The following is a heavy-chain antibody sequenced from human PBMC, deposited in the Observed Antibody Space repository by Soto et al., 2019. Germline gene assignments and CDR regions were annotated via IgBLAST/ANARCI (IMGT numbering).Heavy chain of an antibody. CDR1: GFTFTSSA. J-gene: IGHJ3*02. Sequence: GASVKVSCNASGFTFTSSAVQWVRQARGKRLEWIGWIVVGSGNTNYAQKSQARVTITRDTSTSTAYMELSSLRSEDTAVYYCAANPSHTYYYDSSGYPMAFDIWGQGTMVTVSS. CDR2: IVVGSGNT. D-gene: IGHD3-22*01. CDR3: AANPSHTYYYDSSGYPMAFDI. V-gene: IGHV1-58*01.